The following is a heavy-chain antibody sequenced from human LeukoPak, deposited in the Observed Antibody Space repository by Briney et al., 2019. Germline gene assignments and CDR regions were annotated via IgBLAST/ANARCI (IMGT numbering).Heavy chain of an antibody. CDR3: AKRGGTGAPFYGMDV. CDR2: IYPGDSNT. D-gene: IGHD1-1*01. CDR1: GYSFTSYW. J-gene: IGHJ6*02. Sequence: GESLKISCKASGYSFTSYWIAWVRQMPGKGLEWMGIIYPGDSNTRYSPSFQGQVTISADKSNITAYLQWSSLKASDTAMYYRAKRGGTGAPFYGMDVWGQGTTVTVSS. V-gene: IGHV5-51*01.